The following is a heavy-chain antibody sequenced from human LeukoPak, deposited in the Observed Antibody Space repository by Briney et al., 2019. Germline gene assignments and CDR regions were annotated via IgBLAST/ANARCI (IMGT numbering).Heavy chain of an antibody. CDR3: ARGGFYCGDDCYVDY. D-gene: IGHD2-21*02. CDR2: INRSGST. Sequence: SETLSLTCAVYGGSLSYYYWSWIRQSPEKGLEWIGEINRSGSTNYNPSLKSRVSISVDTSKNQFSLKLSSVTAADTTIYYCARGGFYCGDDCYVDYWGQGALVTVSS. V-gene: IGHV4-34*01. CDR1: GGSLSYYY. J-gene: IGHJ4*02.